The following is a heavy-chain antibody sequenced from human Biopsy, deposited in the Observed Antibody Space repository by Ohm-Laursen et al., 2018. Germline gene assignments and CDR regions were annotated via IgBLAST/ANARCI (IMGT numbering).Heavy chain of an antibody. CDR1: GGTFSNYG. CDR3: ATKLTGYFHH. Sequence: SSVKVSCNAPGGTFSNYGVNWVRQAPGQGLEWLGGNIPILGTGNYAQKFQDRVTVAADTSTSTATMELHSLRSDDTAVYYCATKLTGYFHHWGQGTLVTVSS. CDR2: NIPILGTG. D-gene: IGHD3-9*01. J-gene: IGHJ1*01. V-gene: IGHV1-69*06.